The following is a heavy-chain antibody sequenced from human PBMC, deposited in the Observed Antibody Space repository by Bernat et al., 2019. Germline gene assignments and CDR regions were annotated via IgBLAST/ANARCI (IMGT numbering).Heavy chain of an antibody. Sequence: QVQLVQSGAEVKKPGASVRVSCKASGYTFTGYYIHWVRQAPGQGLEWMGWINPNSGGTNYAQKFHGWVTMTRETAITTAYLELSRLTSYDTAIYCCARGGGSVITFEGDGIDCWGQGTLVTVSS. J-gene: IGHJ4*02. V-gene: IGHV1-2*04. CDR2: INPNSGGT. CDR1: GYTFTGYY. D-gene: IGHD3-16*01. CDR3: ARGGGSVITFEGDGIDC.